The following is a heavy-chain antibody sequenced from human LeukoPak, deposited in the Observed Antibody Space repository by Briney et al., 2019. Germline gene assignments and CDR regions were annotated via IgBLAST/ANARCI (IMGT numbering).Heavy chain of an antibody. D-gene: IGHD2-15*01. CDR1: GFTFSSYA. V-gene: IGHV3-30*04. CDR2: ISYDGSNK. Sequence: GRSLRLSCAASGFTFSSYAMHWVRQAPGKGLEWVAVISYDGSNKYYADSVKGRFTISRDNSKNTLYLQMNSQRAEDTAVYYCARDGEDIVEVVAAEAYFDYWGQGTLVTVSS. CDR3: ARDGEDIVEVVAAEAYFDY. J-gene: IGHJ4*02.